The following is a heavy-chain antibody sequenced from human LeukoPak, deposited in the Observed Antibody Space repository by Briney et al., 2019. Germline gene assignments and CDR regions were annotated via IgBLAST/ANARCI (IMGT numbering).Heavy chain of an antibody. CDR2: IYYSGST. CDR1: GGSISSYY. J-gene: IGHJ4*02. D-gene: IGHD3-10*01. V-gene: IGHV4-59*01. Sequence: PSETLSLTCTVSGGSISSYYWSWIRQPPGKGLEWIGYIYYSGSTNYNPSLKSRVTISVDTSKNQFSLQLSSVTAADTAVYYCARDYGAGSGSYYNAHCWGQGTLVTVSS. CDR3: ARDYGAGSGSYYNAHC.